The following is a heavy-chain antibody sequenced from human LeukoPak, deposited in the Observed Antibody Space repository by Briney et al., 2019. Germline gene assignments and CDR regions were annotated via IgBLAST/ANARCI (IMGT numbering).Heavy chain of an antibody. D-gene: IGHD6-13*01. CDR3: AKSGSSSWGWYFDL. CDR1: GFTFSSYA. J-gene: IGHJ2*01. CDR2: IRYDGSNK. V-gene: IGHV3-30*02. Sequence: PGGSLRLSCAASGFTFSSYAMSWVRQAPGKGLEWVAFIRYDGSNKYYADSVKGRFTISRDNSKNTLYLQMNSLRAEDTAVYYCAKSGSSSWGWYFDLWGRGTLVTVSS.